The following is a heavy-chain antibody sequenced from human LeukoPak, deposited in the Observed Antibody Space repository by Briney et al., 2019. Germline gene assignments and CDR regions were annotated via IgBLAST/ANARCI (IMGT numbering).Heavy chain of an antibody. D-gene: IGHD2-2*01. CDR3: ARVVPAALNAFDI. CDR1: GGSISSYY. V-gene: IGHV4-59*01. CDR2: IYYSGST. Sequence: SETLSLTCTVSGGSISSYYWSWIRQPPGKGLEWIGYIYYSGSTNYNPSLKSRVTISVDTSKNQFSLKLSSVTAADTAMYYCARVVPAALNAFDIWGQGTMVTVSS. J-gene: IGHJ3*02.